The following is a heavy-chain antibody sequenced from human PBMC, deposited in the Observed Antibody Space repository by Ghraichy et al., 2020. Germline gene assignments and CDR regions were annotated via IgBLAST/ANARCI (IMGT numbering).Heavy chain of an antibody. J-gene: IGHJ4*02. D-gene: IGHD3-10*01. Sequence: ETLSLTCTVSGGSINIVSFYWGWVRQPPGKGLEWIGNIYNTGTTSYNPSLKSRVNISVDTSKNEFSLRLTSVTAADTAVYFCAGPSGYGTGSYYPLEHWGQGSLVTVTS. CDR2: IYNTGTT. CDR3: AGPSGYGTGSYYPLEH. CDR1: GGSINIVSFY. V-gene: IGHV4-39*01.